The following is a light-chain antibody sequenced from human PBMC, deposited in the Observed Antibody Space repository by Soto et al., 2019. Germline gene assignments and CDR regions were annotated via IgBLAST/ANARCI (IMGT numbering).Light chain of an antibody. V-gene: IGKV3-11*01. Sequence: ETVLTQSPATLSLSPGERATLSCRASQSVRINLAWYQHKPGQAPRLLIYDASNRATGIPGRFSGSGSGTDFTLTISNLEPEDFAVYYCQQRDNWPWTFGQGAKVEIK. CDR3: QQRDNWPWT. CDR1: QSVRIN. J-gene: IGKJ1*01. CDR2: DAS.